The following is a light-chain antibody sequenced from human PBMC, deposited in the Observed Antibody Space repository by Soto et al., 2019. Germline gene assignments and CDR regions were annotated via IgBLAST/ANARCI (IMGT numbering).Light chain of an antibody. J-gene: IGLJ3*02. CDR3: QSWGTGIPWV. CDR1: SGHSSYA. CDR2: LNSDGSH. V-gene: IGLV4-69*01. Sequence: QLVLTQSTSASASLGASVTLTCTLSSGHSSYAIAWHQQQPEKGPRYLMKLNSDGSHSKGDGIPDRFSGSSSGAERYLTISRLQAEDEADYYCQSWGTGIPWVFGGGTKLTVL.